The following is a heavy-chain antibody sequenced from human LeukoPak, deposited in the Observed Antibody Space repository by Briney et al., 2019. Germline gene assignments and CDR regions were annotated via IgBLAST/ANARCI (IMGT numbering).Heavy chain of an antibody. CDR1: GGSISSYY. CDR3: AREGGSSGYYHRHFQH. D-gene: IGHD3-22*01. J-gene: IGHJ1*01. CDR2: IYYSGST. Sequence: PSETLSLTCTVSGGSISSYYWSWIRQPPGKGLGWLGYIYYSGSTNYNPSLKSRVTISVDTSKNQFSLKLSSVTAADTAVYYCAREGGSSGYYHRHFQHWGQGTLVTVSS. V-gene: IGHV4-59*01.